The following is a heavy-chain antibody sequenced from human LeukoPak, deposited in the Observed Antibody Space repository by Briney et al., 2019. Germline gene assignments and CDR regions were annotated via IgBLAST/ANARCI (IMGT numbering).Heavy chain of an antibody. CDR3: AKSVSVAVAGTGFPYFDY. CDR2: ISGSGGST. Sequence: GGSLRLSCAASGFTFSSYAMSWVRQAPGKGLEWVSAISGSGGSTYYADSVKGRFTISRDNSKNTLYLQMNSLRAEDTAVYYCAKSVSVAVAGTGFPYFDYWGQGTLVTVSS. D-gene: IGHD6-19*01. J-gene: IGHJ4*02. CDR1: GFTFSSYA. V-gene: IGHV3-23*01.